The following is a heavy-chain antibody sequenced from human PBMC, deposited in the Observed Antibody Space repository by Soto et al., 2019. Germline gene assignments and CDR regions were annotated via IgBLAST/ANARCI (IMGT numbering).Heavy chain of an antibody. CDR1: GAALSSGGYF. J-gene: IGHJ5*02. D-gene: IGHD6-19*01. V-gene: IGHV4-61*08. CDR3: TREQSDDNYFDP. Sequence: SEPLSLTCTVSGAALSSGGYFYTWVRQPPGKGLGWLGYIYYSGGTNYNPSLKSRGTISLDKSKSQFSLRLISVTAADTAVYYCTREQSDDNYFDPWGQGTLVTVSS. CDR2: IYYSGGT.